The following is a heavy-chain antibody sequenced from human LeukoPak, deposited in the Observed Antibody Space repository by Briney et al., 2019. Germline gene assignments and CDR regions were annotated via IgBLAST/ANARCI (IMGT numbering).Heavy chain of an antibody. V-gene: IGHV3-23*01. D-gene: IGHD2-2*01. Sequence: PGGSLRLSCAASGFTFSSYAMSWVRQAPGKGLEWVSAISGSGGSTYYADSVKGRFTISRDNSKNTLYLQMNSLRAEDTAVYYCANTGILGYCSSTSCYPVGWFDPWGQGTLVTVSS. CDR3: ANTGILGYCSSTSCYPVGWFDP. J-gene: IGHJ5*02. CDR2: ISGSGGST. CDR1: GFTFSSYA.